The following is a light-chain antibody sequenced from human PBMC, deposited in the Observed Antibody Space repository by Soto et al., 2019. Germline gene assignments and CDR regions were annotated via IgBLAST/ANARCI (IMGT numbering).Light chain of an antibody. Sequence: NFMLTQPHSVSESPGKTVTISCTGSSGSIASNYVQWYQQRPGSAPTTVIYEDNQRPSGVPDRFSGSIDSSSNSASLTISGLKTEDEADYYCQSYDSSNSLVFCGGTKLTV. CDR2: EDN. CDR1: SGSIASNY. V-gene: IGLV6-57*02. CDR3: QSYDSSNSLV. J-gene: IGLJ3*02.